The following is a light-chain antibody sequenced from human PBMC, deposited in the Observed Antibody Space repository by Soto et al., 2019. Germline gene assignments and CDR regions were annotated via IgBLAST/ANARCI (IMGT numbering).Light chain of an antibody. Sequence: IVMTQTPLFLPVTPGEPASISCRSSQSLLHSKGYSNLDWYLQRPGQSPRLLLYLASNRASGAPDRVSGSGSGTNFTLKISRVQAGDVGVYYCMQALRTPYTFGQGTKLE. J-gene: IGKJ2*01. CDR2: LAS. V-gene: IGKV2-28*01. CDR3: MQALRTPYT. CDR1: QSLLHSKGYSN.